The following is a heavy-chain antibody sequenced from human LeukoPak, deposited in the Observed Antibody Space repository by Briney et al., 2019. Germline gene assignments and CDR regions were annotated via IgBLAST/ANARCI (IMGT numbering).Heavy chain of an antibody. CDR3: AKPHDAGRYFDWLLYGSAFDI. CDR1: GFTFSSYG. J-gene: IGHJ3*02. CDR2: ISGSGGST. V-gene: IGHV3-23*01. D-gene: IGHD3-9*01. Sequence: PGGSLRLSCAASGFTFSSYGMSWVRQAPGKGLEWVSAISGSGGSTYYADSVKGRFTISRDNSKNTLYLQMNSLRAEDTAVYYCAKPHDAGRYFDWLLYGSAFDIWGQGTMVTVSS.